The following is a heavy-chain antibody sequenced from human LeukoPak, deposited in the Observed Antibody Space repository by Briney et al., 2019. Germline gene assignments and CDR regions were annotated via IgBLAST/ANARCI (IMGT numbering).Heavy chain of an antibody. CDR2: INPKNGGP. CDR1: GYSFSDYY. CDR3: AREGIAASRYFDL. V-gene: IGHV1-2*02. D-gene: IGHD6-13*01. Sequence: ASVTVSCKASGYSFSDYYIHWVRQAPGDGPEWMGWINPKNGGPYYAQHFQGRVTMARDTSISTVYMELSGLRSGDTAVYYCAREGIAASRYFDLWGQGSLVTVSS. J-gene: IGHJ4*02.